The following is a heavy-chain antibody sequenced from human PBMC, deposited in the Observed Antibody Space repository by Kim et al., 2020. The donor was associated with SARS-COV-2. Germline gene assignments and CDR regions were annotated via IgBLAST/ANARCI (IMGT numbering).Heavy chain of an antibody. CDR3: ARRYPYYDFWSGYYLPGY. CDR2: INHSGST. V-gene: IGHV4-34*01. Sequence: SETLSLTCAVYGGSFSGYYWSWIRQPPGKGLEWIGEINHSGSTNYNPSLKSRVTISVDTSKNQFSLKPSSVTDADTAVYYCARRYPYYDFWSGYYLPGY. J-gene: IGHJ4*03. D-gene: IGHD3-3*01. CDR1: GGSFSGYY.